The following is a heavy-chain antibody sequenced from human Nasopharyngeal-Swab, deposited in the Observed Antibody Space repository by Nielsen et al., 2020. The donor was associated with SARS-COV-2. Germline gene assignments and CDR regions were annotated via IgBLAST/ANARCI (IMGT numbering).Heavy chain of an antibody. Sequence: SEPLSLTCAVSGGSISSSNWLSWVRQPPGNGLEWIGEIYHSGSTNYNPSLKSRVTISVDKSKNQFSLKLSSVTAADTAVYYCARESTDYDFWSGYYAYYYYYMDVWGKGTTVTVSS. CDR1: GGSISSSNW. J-gene: IGHJ6*03. CDR2: IYHSGST. V-gene: IGHV4-4*02. CDR3: ARESTDYDFWSGYYAYYYYYMDV. D-gene: IGHD3-3*01.